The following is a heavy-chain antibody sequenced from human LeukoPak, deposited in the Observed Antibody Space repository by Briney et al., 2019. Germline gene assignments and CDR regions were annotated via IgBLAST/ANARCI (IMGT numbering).Heavy chain of an antibody. Sequence: PGGSLRLSCAASGFTFSSYAMSWVRQAPGKGLEWVSAISGSGGSTYYADSVKGRFTISRDNSKNTLYLQMNSLRAEDTAVYYCAKSWERARWFGELPSLGAFDIWGQGTMVTVSS. J-gene: IGHJ3*02. D-gene: IGHD3-10*01. CDR1: GFTFSSYA. CDR3: AKSWERARWFGELPSLGAFDI. CDR2: ISGSGGST. V-gene: IGHV3-23*01.